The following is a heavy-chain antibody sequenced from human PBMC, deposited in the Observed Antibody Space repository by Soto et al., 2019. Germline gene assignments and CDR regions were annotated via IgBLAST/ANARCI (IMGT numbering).Heavy chain of an antibody. D-gene: IGHD3-10*01. CDR2: IYYSGST. V-gene: IGHV4-59*01. J-gene: IGHJ3*02. CDR1: GGSISIYY. CDR3: AREYYYGSGSYYTHDAFDI. Sequence: SETLSLTCTVSGGSISIYYWSWIRQPPGKGLEWIGYIYYSGSTNYNPSLKSRVTISVDTSKNQFSLKLSSVTAADTAVYYCAREYYYGSGSYYTHDAFDIWGQGTMVTVSS.